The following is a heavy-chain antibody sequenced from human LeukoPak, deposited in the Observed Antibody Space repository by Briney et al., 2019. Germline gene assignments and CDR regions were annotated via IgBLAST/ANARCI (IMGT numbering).Heavy chain of an antibody. CDR2: MNPNSGNT. J-gene: IGHJ6*03. Sequence: ASVKVSCKASGYTFTSYDINWVRQATGQGLEWMGWMNPNSGNTGYAQKFQGRVTMTRNTSISTAYMELSSLRSEDTAVYYCARWVVTATRYYYYYYTDVWGKGTTVTVSS. V-gene: IGHV1-8*01. CDR3: ARWVVTATRYYYYYYTDV. CDR1: GYTFTSYD. D-gene: IGHD2-21*02.